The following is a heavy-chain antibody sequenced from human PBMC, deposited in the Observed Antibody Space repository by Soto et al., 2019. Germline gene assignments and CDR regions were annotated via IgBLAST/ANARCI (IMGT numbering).Heavy chain of an antibody. CDR2: VYYNGFT. J-gene: IGHJ5*02. CDR1: GGSISSYY. V-gene: IGHV4-59*04. Sequence: PSETLSLTCTVSGGSISSYYWSWIRQPPGKGLEWIGNVYYNGFTYYNPSLKSRVTMFVDTSKNHFSLKMTSVTAADTAVYYCARQDDFWSGSNWFDPWGQGTLVTVSS. D-gene: IGHD3-3*01. CDR3: ARQDDFWSGSNWFDP.